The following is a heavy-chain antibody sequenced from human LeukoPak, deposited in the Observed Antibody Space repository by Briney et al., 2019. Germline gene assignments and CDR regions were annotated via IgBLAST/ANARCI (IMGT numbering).Heavy chain of an antibody. Sequence: GASVTVSCKASGYTFTVYYMHWVRQAPGQGLEWMGWINPNSGGTNYAQKFQGRVTMTRDTSISTAYMELSRLRSDDTAVYYCARVEVTRHNWFDPWGQGTLVTVSS. J-gene: IGHJ5*02. CDR3: ARVEVTRHNWFDP. D-gene: IGHD4-17*01. V-gene: IGHV1-2*02. CDR1: GYTFTVYY. CDR2: INPNSGGT.